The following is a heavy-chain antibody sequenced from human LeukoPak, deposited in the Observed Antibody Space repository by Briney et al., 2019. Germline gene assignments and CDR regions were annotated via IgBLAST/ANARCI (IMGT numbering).Heavy chain of an antibody. CDR1: GYTFTSYY. CDR2: INPSGGST. Sequence: ASVKVSCKASGYTFTSYYMHWVRQAPGQGLEWMGIINPSGGSTSYAQKFQGRVTMTRDMSTSTVYMELRSLRSDDTAVYYCARCWTVDYYDSSGLSGAFDIWGQGTMVTVSS. J-gene: IGHJ3*02. D-gene: IGHD3-22*01. CDR3: ARCWTVDYYDSSGLSGAFDI. V-gene: IGHV1-46*01.